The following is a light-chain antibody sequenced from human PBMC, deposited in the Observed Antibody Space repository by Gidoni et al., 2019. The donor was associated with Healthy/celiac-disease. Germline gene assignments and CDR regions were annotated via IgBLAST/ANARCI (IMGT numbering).Light chain of an antibody. CDR2: VAS. J-gene: IGKJ4*01. CDR1: QSVSSSY. CDR3: QQYGSSPQT. V-gene: IGKV3-20*01. Sequence: EIVLTQYPGTLSLSPGERATLSCRASQSVSSSYLAWYQQKPGPAPRLLIYVASSRATGIPDRFSGSGSGTDFTLTISRLEPEDFAVYYCQQYGSSPQTFGGGTKVEIK.